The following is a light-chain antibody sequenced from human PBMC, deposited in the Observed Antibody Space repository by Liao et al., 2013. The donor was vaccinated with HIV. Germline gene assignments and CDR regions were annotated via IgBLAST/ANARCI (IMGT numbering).Light chain of an antibody. Sequence: SYELTQPPSLSVAPGKTATITCGGDNIGTKSVHWYQQKPGQAPLVVIYYDTDRPSGIPERISGSNSGNTATLTISRVEVGDEADYYCQLWDSSNDHPVFGGGTKLTVL. CDR3: QLWDSSNDHPV. J-gene: IGLJ2*01. CDR2: YDT. V-gene: IGLV3-21*01. CDR1: NIGTKS.